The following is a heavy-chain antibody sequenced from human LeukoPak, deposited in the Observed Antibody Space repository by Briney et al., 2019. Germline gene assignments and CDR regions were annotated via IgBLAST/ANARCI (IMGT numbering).Heavy chain of an antibody. J-gene: IGHJ6*02. CDR3: ARADIVVVVAATSSYYYYGMDV. CDR2: ISSSSSYI. CDR1: GFTFSSYS. V-gene: IGHV3-21*01. Sequence: GGSLRLSCAASGFTFSSYSMNWVRQAPGKGLEWVSSISSSSSYIYYADSVKGRFTISRDNAKNSLYLQMNSLRAEDTAVYYCARADIVVVVAATSSYYYYGMDVWGQGTTVTVSS. D-gene: IGHD2-15*01.